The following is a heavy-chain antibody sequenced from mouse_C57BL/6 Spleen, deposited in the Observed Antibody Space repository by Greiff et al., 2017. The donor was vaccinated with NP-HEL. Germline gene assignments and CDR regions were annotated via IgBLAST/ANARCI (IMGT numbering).Heavy chain of an antibody. D-gene: IGHD1-1*01. CDR3: ASNYGSSHDY. J-gene: IGHJ2*01. CDR1: GYTFTSYW. V-gene: IGHV1-72*01. CDR2: IDPNSGGA. Sequence: QVQLQQPGAELVKPGASVKLSCKASGYTFTSYWMHWVKQRPGRGLGWIGRIDPNSGGAKYNEKFQSKATLTVDKPSSTAYMQLGSPTSEDSAVYCCASNYGSSHDYWGQGTTLTVSS.